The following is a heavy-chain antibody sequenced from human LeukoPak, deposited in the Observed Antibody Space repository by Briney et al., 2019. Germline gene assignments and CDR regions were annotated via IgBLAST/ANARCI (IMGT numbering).Heavy chain of an antibody. CDR1: GYRFTSYW. D-gene: IGHD2-15*01. CDR3: ARRSFTDCSGGSCYWGAGYWFDP. V-gene: IGHV5-51*01. Sequence: GESLKISCKGSGYRFTSYWIGWVRQMPGKGLEWMGIIYPGDSDTRYSPSFQGQVTISADKSISTAYLQWSSLKASDTAMYYCARRSFTDCSGGSCYWGAGYWFDPWGQGTLVTVSS. CDR2: IYPGDSDT. J-gene: IGHJ5*02.